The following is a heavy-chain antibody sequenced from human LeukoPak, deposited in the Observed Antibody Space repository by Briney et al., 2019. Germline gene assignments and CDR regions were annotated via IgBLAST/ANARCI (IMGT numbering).Heavy chain of an antibody. D-gene: IGHD1-26*01. J-gene: IGHJ4*02. Sequence: GESLRLSCAASGFTFSSYSMNWVRQAPGKGLEWVSSISSSSSYIYYADSVKGRFTISRDNAKNSLYLQMNSLRAEDTAVYYCARSESIVGARTDYWGQGTLVTVSS. CDR1: GFTFSSYS. CDR3: ARSESIVGARTDY. CDR2: ISSSSSYI. V-gene: IGHV3-21*01.